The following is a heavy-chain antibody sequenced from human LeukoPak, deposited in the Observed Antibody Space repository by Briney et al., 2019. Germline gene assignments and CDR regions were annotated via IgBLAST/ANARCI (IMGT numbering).Heavy chain of an antibody. J-gene: IGHJ4*02. CDR2: IYYSGST. CDR1: GGSISSSCYC. D-gene: IGHD6-19*01. V-gene: IGHV4-39*01. Sequence: KASESLSLTCTVSGGSISSSCYCWGWIRQPPGTGLEWVGRIYYSGSTYYNPTLKRRFTIPVDTPKNQFSRKLSAETAADTAVYDCARHPPGLGVFDYWGQGTLVTVSS. CDR3: ARHPPGLGVFDY.